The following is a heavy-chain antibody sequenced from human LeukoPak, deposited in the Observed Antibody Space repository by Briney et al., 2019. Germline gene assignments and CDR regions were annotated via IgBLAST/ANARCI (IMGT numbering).Heavy chain of an antibody. CDR1: GDSVSSSSSA. J-gene: IGHJ4*02. V-gene: IGHV6-1*01. Sequence: SQTLPLTCAISGDSVSSSSSAWNWIRQSPSRGLEWLGRTYYRSKWYHDYAVSVKSRITINPDTSKNQFSLQLNSVTPEDTAVYYCARNYSPDFDYWGQGTLVTVSS. D-gene: IGHD1-7*01. CDR2: TYYRSKWYH. CDR3: ARNYSPDFDY.